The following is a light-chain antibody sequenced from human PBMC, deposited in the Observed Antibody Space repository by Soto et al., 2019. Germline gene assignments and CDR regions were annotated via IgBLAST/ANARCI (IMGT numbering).Light chain of an antibody. J-gene: IGKJ2*01. Sequence: DIVMTQSPEYLAVSLGERATINCKSSQSVLYSSNNRNLVAWYQQKPGQPPKLLIYWASTRESGIPDRFSGSGSGRDFTLTSSSLQAEDVAVYYCQQYYSPPRYTFGQGTRLGIK. CDR2: WAS. V-gene: IGKV4-1*01. CDR1: QSVLYSSNNRNL. CDR3: QQYYSPPRYT.